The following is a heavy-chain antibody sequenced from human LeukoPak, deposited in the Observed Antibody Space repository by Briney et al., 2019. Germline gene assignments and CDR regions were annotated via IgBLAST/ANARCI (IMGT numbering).Heavy chain of an antibody. J-gene: IGHJ6*02. Sequence: SETLSLTCAVYGGSFSTYYWSWIRQPPGKGLEWIGEITHSGSTNYNPSLKSRVTISVDTSKNHFSLRLSSVTAADTAVYYCTSQTSGYYYYYGMDVWGQGTTVTVSS. D-gene: IGHD3-10*01. CDR2: ITHSGST. CDR3: TSQTSGYYYYYGMDV. CDR1: GGSFSTYY. V-gene: IGHV4-34*01.